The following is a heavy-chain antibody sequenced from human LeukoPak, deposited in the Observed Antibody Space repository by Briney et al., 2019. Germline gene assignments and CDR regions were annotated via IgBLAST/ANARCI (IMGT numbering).Heavy chain of an antibody. Sequence: GGSLRLSCAASGFTFSSYGMSWARQPPGKGLRWVSAISGSGGSTYYADSVKGRFTISRDNAKNTLYLQMNSLRVEDTAVYYCAREWSGFGELPDYWGQGTLVTVSS. V-gene: IGHV3-23*01. CDR3: AREWSGFGELPDY. D-gene: IGHD3-10*01. CDR2: ISGSGGST. J-gene: IGHJ4*02. CDR1: GFTFSSYG.